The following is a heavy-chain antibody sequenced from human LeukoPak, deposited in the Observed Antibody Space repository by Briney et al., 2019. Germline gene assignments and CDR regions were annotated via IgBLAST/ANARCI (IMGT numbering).Heavy chain of an antibody. CDR3: AREPYSSGWPFHYYYYGMDV. Sequence: SVKVSCKASGGTFSSYAISWVRQAPGEGLEWMGGIIPIFGTANYAQKFQGRVTITADESTSTAYMELSSLRSEDTAVYYCAREPYSSGWPFHYYYYGMDVWGQGTTVTVSS. V-gene: IGHV1-69*13. CDR2: IIPIFGTA. J-gene: IGHJ6*02. D-gene: IGHD6-19*01. CDR1: GGTFSSYA.